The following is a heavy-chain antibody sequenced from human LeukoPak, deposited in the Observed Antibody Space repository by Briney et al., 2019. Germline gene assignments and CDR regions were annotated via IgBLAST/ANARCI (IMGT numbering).Heavy chain of an antibody. Sequence: GGSLRLSCAASGFTFDDYAMHWVRQAPGKGLEWVSGISWNSGSIGYADSVKGRFTSSRDNAKNSLYLQMNSLRVDDTAVYYCARDRVGATEFGNWGQGTLVTVSS. J-gene: IGHJ4*02. D-gene: IGHD1-26*01. CDR2: ISWNSGSI. V-gene: IGHV3-9*01. CDR1: GFTFDDYA. CDR3: ARDRVGATEFGN.